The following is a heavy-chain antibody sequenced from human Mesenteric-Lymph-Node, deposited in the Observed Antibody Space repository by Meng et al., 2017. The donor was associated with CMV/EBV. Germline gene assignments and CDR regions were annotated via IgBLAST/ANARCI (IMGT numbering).Heavy chain of an antibody. V-gene: IGHV1-69*15. CDR1: GGTFSSYA. Sequence: SGGTFSSYAISWVRQAPGQGLEWMGRIIPIFGTANYAQKFQGRVTITADESTSTAYMELSSLRSEDTAVYYCAREGGSGSSGNWFDPWGQGTLVTVSS. CDR2: IIPIFGTA. J-gene: IGHJ5*02. D-gene: IGHD3-10*01. CDR3: AREGGSGSSGNWFDP.